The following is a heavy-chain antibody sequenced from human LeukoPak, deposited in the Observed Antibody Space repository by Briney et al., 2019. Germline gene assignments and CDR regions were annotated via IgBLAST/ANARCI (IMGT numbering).Heavy chain of an antibody. CDR2: ISPSGGST. Sequence: ASVKVSCKAFGYTFTSNYMHWVRQAPGQGPEWMGVISPSGGSTTYAQKFQGRVTLTRDMSTSTDYLELSSLRSEDTAVYYCARVLGGSGSYNYWGQGTLVTVSS. V-gene: IGHV1-46*01. J-gene: IGHJ4*02. CDR3: ARVLGGSGSYNY. D-gene: IGHD3-10*01. CDR1: GYTFTSNY.